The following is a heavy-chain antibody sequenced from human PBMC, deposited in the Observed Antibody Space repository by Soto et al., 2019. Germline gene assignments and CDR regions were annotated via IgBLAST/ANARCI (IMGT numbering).Heavy chain of an antibody. CDR3: AKTRTEKVVVVVSVGAFDI. Sequence: EVQLLESGGGLVQPGGSLRLYCAASEFTFSSYAMSWVRQAPGKGLEWVSAISGSGGSTYYADSVKGRFTISRDNSKNTLYLQMNSLRAEDTAVYYCAKTRTEKVVVVVSVGAFDIWGQGTMVTVSS. CDR1: EFTFSSYA. J-gene: IGHJ3*02. V-gene: IGHV3-23*01. D-gene: IGHD2-15*01. CDR2: ISGSGGST.